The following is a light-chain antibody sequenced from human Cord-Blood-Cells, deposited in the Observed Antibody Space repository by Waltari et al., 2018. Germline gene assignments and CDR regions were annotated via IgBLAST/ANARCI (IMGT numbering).Light chain of an antibody. J-gene: IGKJ1*01. CDR3: QQSYSTPGIGT. CDR1: QSISSY. Sequence: DIQMTQSPSSLSASVGDRVTITCRASQSISSYLNWYQQKPGKAPKLLIYAASSLQSGVPSRFSGRGSGTDFTLTISSLQPEDFATYYCQQSYSTPGIGTFGQGTKVEIK. V-gene: IGKV1-39*01. CDR2: AAS.